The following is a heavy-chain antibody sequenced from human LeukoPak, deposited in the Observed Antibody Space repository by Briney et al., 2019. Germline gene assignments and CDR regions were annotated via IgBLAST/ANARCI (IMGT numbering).Heavy chain of an antibody. D-gene: IGHD2-8*02. V-gene: IGHV3-74*01. CDR3: AGDTGFSNYDY. Sequence: AGGSLRLSCAASGFTFISYWMHWVRQAPGKGLVWVSRINSDGTSTTYADSVKGRFTISRDNAKDTLYLQMNSLRADDTAMYYCAGDTGFSNYDYWGQGTLVTVSS. CDR1: GFTFISYW. J-gene: IGHJ4*02. CDR2: INSDGTST.